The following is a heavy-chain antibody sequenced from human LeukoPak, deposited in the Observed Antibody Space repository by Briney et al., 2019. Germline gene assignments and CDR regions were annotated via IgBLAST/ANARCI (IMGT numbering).Heavy chain of an antibody. CDR1: GFTFSAYS. D-gene: IGHD3-10*01. Sequence: PGGSLRLSCAASGFTFSAYSMNWVHQAPGKGLEWVSSISSSGTSIYYAESSKGRFTISRDNAKNSLYLQMNSLRAEDTAVYYCARHTGPYYSSGSYGLDVWGQGTTVIVSS. CDR3: ARHTGPYYSSGSYGLDV. CDR2: ISSSGTSI. V-gene: IGHV3-21*01. J-gene: IGHJ6*02.